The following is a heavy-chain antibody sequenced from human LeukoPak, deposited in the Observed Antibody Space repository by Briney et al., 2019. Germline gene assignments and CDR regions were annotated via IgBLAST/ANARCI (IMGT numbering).Heavy chain of an antibody. CDR2: ISWNSGSI. J-gene: IGHJ4*02. CDR3: AKGDQDDILTGSFDY. V-gene: IGHV3-9*01. Sequence: GGSLRLSCAASGFTFDDYAMHWVRQAPGKGLEWVSGISWNSGSIGYADSVKGRFTISRDNAKNSLYLQMNSLRAEDTALYYCAKGDQDDILTGSFDYWGQGTLVTVSS. D-gene: IGHD3-9*01. CDR1: GFTFDDYA.